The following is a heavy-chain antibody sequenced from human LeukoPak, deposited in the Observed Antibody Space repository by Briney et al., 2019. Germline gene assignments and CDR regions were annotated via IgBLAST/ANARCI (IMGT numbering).Heavy chain of an antibody. D-gene: IGHD6-13*01. V-gene: IGHV3-9*01. CDR1: GFTFDDYA. Sequence: PGRSLRLSCAASGFTFDDYAMHWVRQAPGKGLEWVSGISWNSGSIGYADSVKGRFTISRDNAKNSLYLQMNSLRAEDTALYYCAKDMVPGQQQLVWSSWFDPWGQGTLVTVSS. CDR2: ISWNSGSI. CDR3: AKDMVPGQQQLVWSSWFDP. J-gene: IGHJ5*02.